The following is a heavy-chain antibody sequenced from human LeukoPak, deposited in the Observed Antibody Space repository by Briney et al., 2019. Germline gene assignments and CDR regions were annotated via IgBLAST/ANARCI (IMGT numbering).Heavy chain of an antibody. CDR3: ARDRIWGSGSYYNSLDY. V-gene: IGHV3-33*08. CDR2: IWYDGSNK. D-gene: IGHD3-10*01. J-gene: IGHJ4*02. Sequence: PGRSLRLSCAASGFTFSSYAMHWVRQAPGKGLEWVAVIWYDGSNKYYADSVKGRFTISRDNSKNTLYLQMNSLRAEDTAVYYCARDRIWGSGSYYNSLDYWGQGTLVTVSS. CDR1: GFTFSSYA.